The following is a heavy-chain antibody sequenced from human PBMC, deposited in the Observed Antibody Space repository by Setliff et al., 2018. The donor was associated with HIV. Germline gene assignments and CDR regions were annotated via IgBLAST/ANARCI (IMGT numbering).Heavy chain of an antibody. V-gene: IGHV3-7*01. CDR3: ARDWRHGYDLNFDY. J-gene: IGHJ4*02. CDR1: GFRFRSYW. Sequence: RLSCAASGFRFRSYWVSWVRQAPGKGLESVANVKQDGTETLYVDSVKGRFTISRDNAKNSLYLQMNSLRAEDTAMYYCARDWRHGYDLNFDYWGQGTLVTVSS. CDR2: VKQDGTET. D-gene: IGHD5-12*01.